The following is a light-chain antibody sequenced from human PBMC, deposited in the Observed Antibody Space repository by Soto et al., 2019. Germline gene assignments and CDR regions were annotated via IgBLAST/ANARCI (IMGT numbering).Light chain of an antibody. CDR1: QSVSSN. CDR3: QQCNSWPRT. CDR2: GAS. V-gene: IGKV3-15*01. Sequence: IVMTQSPATLSVSPGERATLSCRASQSVSSNLAWYQQKPGQAPRLLIYGASTRATGIPARFSGSGSGTEFTLTISSPQSEDFAVYYCQQCNSWPRTFGQGTKVDIK. J-gene: IGKJ1*01.